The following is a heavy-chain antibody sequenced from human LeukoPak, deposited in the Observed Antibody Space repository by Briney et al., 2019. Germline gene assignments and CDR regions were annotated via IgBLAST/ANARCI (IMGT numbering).Heavy chain of an antibody. J-gene: IGHJ6*02. V-gene: IGHV1-8*01. CDR3: ARDGRDYDILTGYPNYYYYGMDV. CDR1: GYTFTSYD. CDR2: MNPNSGNT. Sequence: ASVKVSCKASGYTFTSYDINWVRQATGQGLEWMGWMNPNSGNTGYAQKFQGRVTMTRNTSISTAYMELRSLRSDDTAVYYCARDGRDYDILTGYPNYYYYGMDVWGQGTTVTVSS. D-gene: IGHD3-9*01.